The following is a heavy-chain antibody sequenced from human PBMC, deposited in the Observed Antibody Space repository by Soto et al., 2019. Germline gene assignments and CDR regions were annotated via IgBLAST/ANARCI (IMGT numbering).Heavy chain of an antibody. J-gene: IGHJ6*03. Sequence: EVQLLESGGGLVQPGGSLRLSCGASGFSFSTYAMNWVRQAPGKGLEWVSGLSGSGGSTYYANSVKGRFAISRDNSRDILYLQMNSLTAEATAVYSCAKGDEFWSRFSVTYSFYRDVWGKGTTV. CDR1: GFSFSTYA. CDR3: AKGDEFWSRFSVTYSFYRDV. D-gene: IGHD3-3*01. CDR2: LSGSGGST. V-gene: IGHV3-23*01.